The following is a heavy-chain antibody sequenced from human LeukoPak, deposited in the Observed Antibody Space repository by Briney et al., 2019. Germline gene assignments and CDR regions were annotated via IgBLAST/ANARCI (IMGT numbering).Heavy chain of an antibody. Sequence: SETLSLTCAVYGGSFSGYYWSWIRQPPGKGLEWIGEINHSGSTNYNPSLKSRVTISVDTSKNQFSLKLSSGTAADTAVYYCARGRYCSSSRCHGFDYWGQGTLVTVSS. CDR2: INHSGST. V-gene: IGHV4-34*01. CDR1: GGSFSGYY. CDR3: ARGRYCSSSRCHGFDY. D-gene: IGHD2-2*01. J-gene: IGHJ4*02.